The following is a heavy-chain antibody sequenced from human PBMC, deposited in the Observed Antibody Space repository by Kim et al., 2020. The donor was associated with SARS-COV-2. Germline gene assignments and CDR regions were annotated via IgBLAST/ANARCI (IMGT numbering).Heavy chain of an antibody. J-gene: IGHJ5*02. CDR2: ISYDGSNK. D-gene: IGHD6-13*01. Sequence: GGSLRLSCAASGFTFSSYGMHWVRQAPGKGLEWVAVISYDGSNKYYADSVKGRFTISRDNSKNTLYLQMNSLRAEDTAVYYCAQDSTVAAAGTGWFDPWGQGTLVTVSS. V-gene: IGHV3-30*18. CDR1: GFTFSSYG. CDR3: AQDSTVAAAGTGWFDP.